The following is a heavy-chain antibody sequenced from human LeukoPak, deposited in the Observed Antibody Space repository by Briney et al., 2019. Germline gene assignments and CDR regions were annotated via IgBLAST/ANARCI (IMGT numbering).Heavy chain of an antibody. Sequence: PGGSLRLSCAASGFTFSTYSMNWVRQAPGKGLEGVASISSRSKYIYHADSVKGRFTISRDDAKNSLYLQMNSLRADDTAVYYCTRHYDYSNSRTPDVWGKGTTVTVSS. CDR1: GFTFSTYS. CDR3: TRHYDYSNSRTPDV. V-gene: IGHV3-21*06. CDR2: ISSRSKYI. J-gene: IGHJ6*04. D-gene: IGHD4-11*01.